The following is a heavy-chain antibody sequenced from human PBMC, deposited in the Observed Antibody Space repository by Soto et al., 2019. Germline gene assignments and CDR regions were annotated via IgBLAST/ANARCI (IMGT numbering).Heavy chain of an antibody. CDR1: GFTFSNAW. CDR2: IKSKPDGGTT. J-gene: IGHJ4*02. D-gene: IGHD3-10*01. Sequence: EVQLVESGGGLVKPGGSLRLSCAASGFTFSNAWMSWVRQAPGTGLEWIGRIKSKPDGGTTDYTAPVKGRFTISRDDSKNTLYLQRTSLKPEDTALYYCTTAAPLWVGEMTFDYWGQGTLVTVST. V-gene: IGHV3-15*01. CDR3: TTAAPLWVGEMTFDY.